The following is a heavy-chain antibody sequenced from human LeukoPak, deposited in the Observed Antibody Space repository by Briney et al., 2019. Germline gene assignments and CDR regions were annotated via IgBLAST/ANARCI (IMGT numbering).Heavy chain of an antibody. CDR3: AKVGENSGWSAYGGNYYYYMDV. V-gene: IGHV3-23*01. J-gene: IGHJ6*03. CDR1: GFTFSSYA. Sequence: GRSLRLSCAASGFTFSSYAMSWVRQAPGKGLEWVSAISGSAGSTYYADSVKGRFTITRDNSKNTLYLQMNSLRAEATAAYYCAKVGENSGWSAYGGNYYYYMDVWGKGTRVTISS. CDR2: ISGSAGST. D-gene: IGHD6-19*01.